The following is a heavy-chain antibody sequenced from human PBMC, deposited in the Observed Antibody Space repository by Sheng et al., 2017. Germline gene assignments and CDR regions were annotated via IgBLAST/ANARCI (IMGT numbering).Heavy chain of an antibody. V-gene: IGHV3-66*02. J-gene: IGHJ4*02. CDR2: IYSGGST. CDR1: GFTVSNNY. D-gene: IGHD6-19*01. Sequence: ESGGGLVQPGESLRLSCAVSGFTVSNNYMTWVRQAPGKGLEWVSIIYSGGSTYHADSVKGRFTISRDNPKNTLYLQMNSLRPEDTAVYYCARQTGTAVTGYYFDYWGQGTLVTVSS. CDR3: ARQTGTAVTGYYFDY.